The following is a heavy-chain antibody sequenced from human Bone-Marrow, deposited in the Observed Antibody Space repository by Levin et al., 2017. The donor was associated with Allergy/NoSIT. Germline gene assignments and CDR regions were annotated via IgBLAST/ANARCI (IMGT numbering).Heavy chain of an antibody. D-gene: IGHD6-13*01. CDR2: ISWNSGSI. J-gene: IGHJ4*02. Sequence: GGSLRLSCAASGFTFDDYAMHWVRQAPGKGLEWVSGISWNSGSIGYADSVKGRFTISRDNAKNSLYLQMNSLRAEDTALYYCARARIAAADPFDYWGQGTLVTVSS. CDR1: GFTFDDYA. CDR3: ARARIAAADPFDY. V-gene: IGHV3-9*01.